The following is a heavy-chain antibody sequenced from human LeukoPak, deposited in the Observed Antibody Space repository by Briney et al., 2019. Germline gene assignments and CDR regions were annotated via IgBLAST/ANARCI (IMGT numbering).Heavy chain of an antibody. CDR1: GGSMSSSY. CDR3: ARGGWSVDY. Sequence: AETLSLTCTVSGGSMSSSYRTWIRQPPGKGLECIGFIYYTGSTTYNPSLGSRVNISIETSKNQFSLRLSSVTAADTAVYYCARGGWSVDYWGQGTLVTVSS. CDR2: IYYTGST. D-gene: IGHD6-19*01. V-gene: IGHV4-59*01. J-gene: IGHJ4*01.